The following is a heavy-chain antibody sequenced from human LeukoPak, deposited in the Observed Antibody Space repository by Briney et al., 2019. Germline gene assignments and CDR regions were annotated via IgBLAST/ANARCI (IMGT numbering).Heavy chain of an antibody. CDR1: GDSVSSNSAA. V-gene: IGHV6-1*01. D-gene: IGHD3-10*01. J-gene: IGHJ5*02. Sequence: SQTLSLTCAISGDSVSSNSAAWNWIRQSPSRGLEWLGRTYYRSKWYNDYAVSVKSRITINPDTSKNQFSLQLNSVTPEDTAVYYCARDIVTMVRGVITPSGFDPWGQGTLVTVSS. CDR2: TYYRSKWYN. CDR3: ARDIVTMVRGVITPSGFDP.